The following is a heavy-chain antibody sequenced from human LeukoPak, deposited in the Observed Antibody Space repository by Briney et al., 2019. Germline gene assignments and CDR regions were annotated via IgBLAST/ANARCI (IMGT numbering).Heavy chain of an antibody. Sequence: PGGSLRLSCAASGFTFSSYSMNWVRQAPGKGLEWVSSISSSSSYISYADSVKGRFTISRDNAKNSLYLQMNSLRAEDTAVYYCAKRSAESSGYFDYWGQGTLVTVSS. J-gene: IGHJ4*03. V-gene: IGHV3-21*04. D-gene: IGHD6-19*01. CDR1: GFTFSSYS. CDR3: AKRSAESSGYFDY. CDR2: ISSSSSYI.